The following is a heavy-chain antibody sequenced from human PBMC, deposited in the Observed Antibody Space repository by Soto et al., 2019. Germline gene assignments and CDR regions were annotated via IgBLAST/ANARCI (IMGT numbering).Heavy chain of an antibody. CDR1: GGVFSDYA. V-gene: IGHV1-69*12. Sequence: QVQLVQSGAEVKKPGSSVKVSCKASGGVFSDYAFSWVRQAPGQGLEWLGGIMPIFRAPDYAQKFQGRVTITADDPTRTAYMEMRSLRSEDTAVYYCASWLKGAAIGNYYHGMDVWGQGTTVTV. CDR2: IMPIFRAP. J-gene: IGHJ6*02. CDR3: ASWLKGAAIGNYYHGMDV. D-gene: IGHD2-2*01.